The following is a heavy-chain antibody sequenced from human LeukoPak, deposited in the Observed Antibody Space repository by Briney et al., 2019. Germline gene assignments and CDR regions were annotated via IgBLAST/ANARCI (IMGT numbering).Heavy chain of an antibody. D-gene: IGHD6-6*01. V-gene: IGHV3-30-3*01. J-gene: IGHJ4*02. CDR2: ISYDGSNK. Sequence: PGGSLRLSCAASGFTLSSYAMHWVRQAPGKGLEWVAVISYDGSNKYYADSVKGRFTISRDNSKNTLYLQMNSLRAEDTAVYYCARDLEGQLVLGLDYWGQGTLVTVSS. CDR3: ARDLEGQLVLGLDY. CDR1: GFTLSSYA.